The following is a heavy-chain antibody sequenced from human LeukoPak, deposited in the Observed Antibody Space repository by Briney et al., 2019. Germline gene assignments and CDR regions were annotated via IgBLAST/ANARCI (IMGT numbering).Heavy chain of an antibody. J-gene: IGHJ4*01. CDR1: GFTFSGHW. CDR3: AKLSGPAAADY. Sequence: GGSLRLSCAASGFTFSGHWRSWLRQAPGKGLECVAHISEDGSEKSYVDSLKGRFTISRDNAKNFLYLEMNSLRVEDTAVYYCAKLSGPAAADYWGQGTLITVSS. V-gene: IGHV3-7*01. CDR2: ISEDGSEK. D-gene: IGHD2-2*01.